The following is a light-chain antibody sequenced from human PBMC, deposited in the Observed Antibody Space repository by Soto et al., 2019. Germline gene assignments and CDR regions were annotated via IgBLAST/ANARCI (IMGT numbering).Light chain of an antibody. J-gene: IGKJ1*01. CDR1: QAISSY. CDR3: QQYGTPRSVT. V-gene: IGKV1-9*01. Sequence: IQLTQSPSSLSASVGDRVTITCRASQAISSYLAWYQQKPGKAPKLLIYAASTLRSGAPSRFSGSGSGTDFTLTISKVEPEDFAVYYCQQYGTPRSVTFGQGTKVDIK. CDR2: AAS.